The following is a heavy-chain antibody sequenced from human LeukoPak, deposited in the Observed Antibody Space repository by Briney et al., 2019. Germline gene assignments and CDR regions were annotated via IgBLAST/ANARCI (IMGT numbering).Heavy chain of an antibody. CDR3: AKDRIVISFGDVSKH. V-gene: IGHV3-30*18. D-gene: IGHD3-10*01. CDR1: GFIFSGYG. J-gene: IGHJ1*01. Sequence: SGGSPRLSCAASGFIFSGYGMHWVRQAPGKGLEWVALISHDESNKHYADSVKGRFTISRDNSKNTLYLQMNSLRVEDTAIYYCAKDRIVISFGDVSKHWGQGTLVTVSS. CDR2: ISHDESNK.